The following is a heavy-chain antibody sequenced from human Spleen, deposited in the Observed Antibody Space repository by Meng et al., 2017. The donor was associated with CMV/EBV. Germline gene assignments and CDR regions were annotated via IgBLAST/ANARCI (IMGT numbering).Heavy chain of an antibody. CDR3: AWRLDY. CDR1: GDSVSSSSAA. D-gene: IGHD1-1*01. J-gene: IGHJ4*02. CDR2: TYYRSKWYN. Sequence: VHLQQPDPGLVKPSQTLALTCASSGDSVSSSSAAWNWIRQSPSRGLECLGRTYYRSKWYNDYAVSVKSRITINPDTSKNQVSLKLSSVTAADTAVYYCAWRLDYWGQGTLVTVSS. V-gene: IGHV6-1*02.